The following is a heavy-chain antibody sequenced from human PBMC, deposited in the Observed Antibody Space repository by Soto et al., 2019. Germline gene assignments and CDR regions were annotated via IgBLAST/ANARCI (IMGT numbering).Heavy chain of an antibody. CDR1: GFSLSTSGMC. CDR3: ARIRVGWTSSGWSPYFDY. CDR2: IDWDDDK. D-gene: IGHD6-19*01. J-gene: IGHJ4*02. Sequence: SGPTLVNPTQTLTLTCTFSGFSLSTSGMCVSWIRQPPGKALEWLARIDWDDDKYYSTSLKTRLTISKDTSKNQVVLTMTNMDPVDTATYFCARIRVGWTSSGWSPYFDYWGQGTLVTVSS. V-gene: IGHV2-70*11.